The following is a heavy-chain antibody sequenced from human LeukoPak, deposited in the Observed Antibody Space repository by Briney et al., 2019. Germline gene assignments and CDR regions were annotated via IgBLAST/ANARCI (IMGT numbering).Heavy chain of an antibody. Sequence: SVKVSCKASGGTFSSYAISWVRQAPGQGLEWMGGIIPIFGTANYAQKFQGRVTITTDESTSTAYMELSSLRSEDTAVYYCARDSPRITMVRGSSRDYYYYMDVWGKGTTVTVSS. J-gene: IGHJ6*03. CDR2: IIPIFGTA. CDR1: GGTFSSYA. V-gene: IGHV1-69*05. CDR3: ARDSPRITMVRGSSRDYYYYMDV. D-gene: IGHD3-10*01.